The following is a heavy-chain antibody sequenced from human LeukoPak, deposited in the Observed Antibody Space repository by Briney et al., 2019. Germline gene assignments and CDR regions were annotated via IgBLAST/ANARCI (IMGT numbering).Heavy chain of an antibody. CDR2: IYSSGST. CDR3: ARGRNPLGYCSGGSCYYTWFDP. V-gene: IGHV4-61*02. J-gene: IGHJ5*02. Sequence: PSETLSLTCTVSGGSISSDDYYWSWIRQPAGKGLKWIGRIYSSGSTKYNPSLKSRVTMSVDTSKNQFSLRLTSVTAADTAVYYCARGRNPLGYCSGGSCYYTWFDPWGQGTLVTVSS. D-gene: IGHD2-15*01. CDR1: GGSISSDDYY.